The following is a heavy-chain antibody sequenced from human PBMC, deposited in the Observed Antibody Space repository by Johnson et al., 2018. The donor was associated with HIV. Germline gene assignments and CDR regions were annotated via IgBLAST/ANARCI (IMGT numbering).Heavy chain of an antibody. J-gene: IGHJ3*02. CDR3: AKDVQVRGIVLMVTLFDAFDI. V-gene: IGHV3-66*01. D-gene: IGHD2-8*01. Sequence: VQLLESGGGLVRPGGSLRLSCAASGFPVSGDYMSWVRQTPRKGLEWVSLIYNDGTTYYADSVKGRFTISRATSRNTLYLQMNSLRAEDTAVYYCAKDVQVRGIVLMVTLFDAFDIWGQGTMVTVSS. CDR2: IYNDGTT. CDR1: GFPVSGDY.